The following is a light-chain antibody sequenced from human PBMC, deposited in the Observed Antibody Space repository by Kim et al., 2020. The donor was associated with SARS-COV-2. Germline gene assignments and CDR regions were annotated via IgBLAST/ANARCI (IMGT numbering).Light chain of an antibody. CDR3: QQYNNWPPMYT. Sequence: PGERPTLSCGASQSVSSNLAWYQQKPGQAPRLLIYGASTRATGIPARFSGSGSGTEFTLTISSLQSEDFAVYYCQQYNNWPPMYTFGQGTKLEI. CDR2: GAS. CDR1: QSVSSN. V-gene: IGKV3-15*01. J-gene: IGKJ2*01.